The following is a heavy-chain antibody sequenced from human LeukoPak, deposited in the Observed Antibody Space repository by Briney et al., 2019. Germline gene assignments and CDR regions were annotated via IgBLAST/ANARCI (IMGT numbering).Heavy chain of an antibody. CDR3: ARDYSSSWYERTAGWFDP. Sequence: ASVKVSCKASGYTFTGYCMHWVRQAPGQGLEWMGWINPNSGGTNYAQKFQGRVTMTRDTSISTAYMELSRLRSDDTAVYYCARDYSSSWYERTAGWFDPWGQGTLVTVSS. V-gene: IGHV1-2*02. J-gene: IGHJ5*02. CDR2: INPNSGGT. D-gene: IGHD6-13*01. CDR1: GYTFTGYC.